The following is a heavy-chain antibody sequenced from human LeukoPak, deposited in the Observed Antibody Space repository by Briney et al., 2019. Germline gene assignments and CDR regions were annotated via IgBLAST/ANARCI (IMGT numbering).Heavy chain of an antibody. Sequence: GGSLRLSCAASGFTFSSYEMNWVRQAPGKGLVWVSRINNDGSSTSYADSVKGRFTISRDNAKNTLYLQTNSLRAEDTAVYYCARDDSRGFAYWGQGTLVTVSS. V-gene: IGHV3-74*01. CDR2: INNDGSST. CDR1: GFTFSSYE. CDR3: ARDDSRGFAY. J-gene: IGHJ4*02. D-gene: IGHD2-21*01.